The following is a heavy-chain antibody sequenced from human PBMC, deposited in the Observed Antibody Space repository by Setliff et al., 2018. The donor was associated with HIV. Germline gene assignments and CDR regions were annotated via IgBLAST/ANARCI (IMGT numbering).Heavy chain of an antibody. CDR2: IYYSGST. V-gene: IGHV4-59*11. CDR1: GGSISSHY. CDR3: ASHRSVYYFDY. Sequence: SETLSLTCTVSGGSISSHYWSWIRQPPGKGLEWIGYIYYSGSTNYNPSLTSRVTISVDPSKNQFSLKLSSVTAADTAVYYCASHRSVYYFDYWGQGTLVTVSS. J-gene: IGHJ4*02.